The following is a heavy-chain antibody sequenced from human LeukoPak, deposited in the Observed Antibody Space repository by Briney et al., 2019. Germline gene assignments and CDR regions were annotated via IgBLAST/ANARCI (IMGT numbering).Heavy chain of an antibody. V-gene: IGHV4-59*01. D-gene: IGHD1-26*01. J-gene: IGHJ4*02. Sequence: SETLSLTCTVFGGSISGYFWSWIRQPPGKGLEWIGYIHASGSTNQSPSLKSRVTISVDTSKNQFSLKLTSVTAADTAVYYCARGRPVTGSFYFDYWGQGTLVTVSS. CDR3: ARGRPVTGSFYFDY. CDR1: GGSISGYF. CDR2: IHASGST.